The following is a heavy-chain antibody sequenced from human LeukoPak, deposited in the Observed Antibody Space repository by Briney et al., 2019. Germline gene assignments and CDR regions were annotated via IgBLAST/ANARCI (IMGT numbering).Heavy chain of an antibody. CDR1: GRTLSQFS. D-gene: IGHD6-19*01. J-gene: IGHJ5*02. CDR2: SDPKDKT. CDR3: GIRRLAVASAPFDH. V-gene: IGHV1-24*01. Sequence: ASVKVSCKVSGRTLSQFSLQWVRQVPGKGLEWMGGSDPKDKTFYAQNFQGRVTLTEVTSTDTAYMELSSLIFEDTAVYYCGIRRLAVASAPFDHWGQGTLGTVSS.